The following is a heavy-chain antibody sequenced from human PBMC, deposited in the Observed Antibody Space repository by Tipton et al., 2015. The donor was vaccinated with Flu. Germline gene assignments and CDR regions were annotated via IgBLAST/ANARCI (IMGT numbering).Heavy chain of an antibody. J-gene: IGHJ5*02. CDR3: ARRDYSNYVSDPKSWFDP. CDR1: GDSITSDYH. CDR2: VSRTGST. Sequence: LRLSCAVSGDSITSDYHWGWIRQFPGKGLEWIGTVSRTGSTIYNPSLMSRVTISIDTSKNQFSLKMKSVTATDMAVYYCARRDYSNYVSDPKSWFDPWGQGTLVAVSS. V-gene: IGHV4-38-2*01. D-gene: IGHD4-11*01.